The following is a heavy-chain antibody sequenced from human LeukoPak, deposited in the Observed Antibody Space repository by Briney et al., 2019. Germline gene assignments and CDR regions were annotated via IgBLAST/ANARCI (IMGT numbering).Heavy chain of an antibody. CDR1: GFTFSSYG. CDR3: AKDLRHPYYYGSGSLSNPAY. CDR2: IRYDGSDK. J-gene: IGHJ4*02. D-gene: IGHD3-10*01. Sequence: GGSLRLSCAASGFTFSSYGMHWVRQAPGKGLEWVAFIRYDGSDKYYADSVKGRFTISRDNSKNKLYLKMNRLRDEDTAVYYCAKDLRHPYYYGSGSLSNPAYWGQGTLVTVSS. V-gene: IGHV3-30*02.